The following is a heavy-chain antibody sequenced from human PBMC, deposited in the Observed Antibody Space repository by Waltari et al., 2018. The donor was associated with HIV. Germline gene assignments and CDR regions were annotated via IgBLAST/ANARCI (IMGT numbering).Heavy chain of an antibody. CDR2: IRSKDYGGTT. J-gene: IGHJ4*02. V-gene: IGHV3-49*04. CDR1: GFPFGDYA. D-gene: IGHD3-22*01. CDR3: TTCRYDSSGYYFDY. Sequence: EVQLVESGGGLVQPGRSLRLSCTASGFPFGDYAMSWVRQAPGKGLEGVGFIRSKDYGGTTEYADSVKGRFTISRDDSKSIAYLQMNSLKTEDTAVYYCTTCRYDSSGYYFDYWGQGTLVTVSS.